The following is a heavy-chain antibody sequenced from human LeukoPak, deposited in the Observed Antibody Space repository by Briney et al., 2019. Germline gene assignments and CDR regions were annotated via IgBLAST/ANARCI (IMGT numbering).Heavy chain of an antibody. CDR3: ARDRSSSFDY. Sequence: GASVKVSCKASGYTFTSYYMHWVRQAPGQGLEWMGGIIPIFGTANYAQKFQGRVTITADKSTSTAYMELSSLRSEDTAVYYCARDRSSSFDYWGQGTLVTVSS. D-gene: IGHD6-13*01. CDR2: IIPIFGTA. V-gene: IGHV1-69*06. CDR1: GYTFTSYY. J-gene: IGHJ4*02.